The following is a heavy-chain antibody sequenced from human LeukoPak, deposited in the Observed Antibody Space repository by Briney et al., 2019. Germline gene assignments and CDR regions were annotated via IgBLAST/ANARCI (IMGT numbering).Heavy chain of an antibody. CDR3: AREGVAGFYYFDY. CDR1: GYSFTSYS. V-gene: IGHV1-46*01. J-gene: IGHJ4*02. Sequence: ASVKVACKASGYSFTSYSIHWVRQAPGQGLEWMGIINPSGGSTSYAQKFQGRVTMVRDTSTSTVYMDLHSLRSEDTAVYYCAREGVAGFYYFDYRGQGTLVTVSS. CDR2: INPSGGST. D-gene: IGHD6-19*01.